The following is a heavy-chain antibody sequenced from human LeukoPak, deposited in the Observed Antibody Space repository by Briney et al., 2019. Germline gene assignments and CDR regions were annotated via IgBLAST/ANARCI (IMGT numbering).Heavy chain of an antibody. V-gene: IGHV3-53*01. D-gene: IGHD3-22*01. CDR2: IYSGGNT. CDR1: GFTVSTNY. J-gene: IGHJ4*02. CDR3: AKRGVVIRVILVGFHKEAYYFDS. Sequence: GGSLRLSCAASGFTVSTNYMNWVRQAPGKGLEWVSVIYSGGNTFYADSVKGRFTISRDNPKNTLYLQMNSLRAEDTAVYFCAKRGVVIRVILVGFHKEAYYFDSWGQGALVTVSS.